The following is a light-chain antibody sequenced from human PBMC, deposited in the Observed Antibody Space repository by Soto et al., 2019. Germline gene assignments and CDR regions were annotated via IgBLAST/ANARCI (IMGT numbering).Light chain of an antibody. Sequence: EIVLTQSPGTLSLSPGERATLSFRASQSVSSSYLAWYQQKPGQAPRLLIYDASNRATGIPARFSGSGSGTDFTLTISSLEPEDFAVYYCQQRSNWPPRFTYGPGTKVDIK. J-gene: IGKJ3*01. CDR2: DAS. V-gene: IGKV3-11*01. CDR3: QQRSNWPPRFT. CDR1: QSVSSSY.